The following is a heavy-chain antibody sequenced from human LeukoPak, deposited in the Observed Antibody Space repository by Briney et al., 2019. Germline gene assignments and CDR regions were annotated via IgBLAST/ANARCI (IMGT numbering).Heavy chain of an antibody. CDR2: INHSGST. V-gene: IGHV4-34*01. Sequence: PSETLSLTCAVYGGSFSGYHWSWIRQPPGKGLEWIGEINHSGSTNYNPSLKSRVTISVDTSKNQFSLKLSSVTAADTAVYYCARTPKNRGVFDYWGQGTLVTVSS. CDR1: GGSFSGYH. J-gene: IGHJ4*02. CDR3: ARTPKNRGVFDY. D-gene: IGHD3-10*01.